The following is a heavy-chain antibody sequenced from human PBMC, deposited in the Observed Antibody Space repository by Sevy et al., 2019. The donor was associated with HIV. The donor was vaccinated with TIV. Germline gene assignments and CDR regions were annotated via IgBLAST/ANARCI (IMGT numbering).Heavy chain of an antibody. CDR3: ARGGVGWYFDL. D-gene: IGHD3-16*01. V-gene: IGHV3-20*04. CDR2: INWNGGST. J-gene: IGHJ2*01. CDR1: GFNFDNYG. Sequence: GGSLRLSCAASGFNFDNYGMTWVRQAPGKGLQWVSDINWNGGSTGYADSVKGRFTISRDSAKNSLYLQMNSLRAEDTALYYCARGGVGWYFDLWGRGTLVTVSS.